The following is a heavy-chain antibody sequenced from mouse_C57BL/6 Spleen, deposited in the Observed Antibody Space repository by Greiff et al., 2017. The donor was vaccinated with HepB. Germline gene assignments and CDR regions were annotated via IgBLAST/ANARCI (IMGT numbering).Heavy chain of an antibody. Sequence: EVKLVESGEGLVKPGGSLKLSCAASGFTFSSYAMSWVRQTPEKRLEWVAYISSGGDYIYYADTVKGRFTISRDNARNTLYLQMSSLKSEDTAMYYCTRDGRDWFAYWGQGTLVTVSA. CDR1: GFTFSSYA. V-gene: IGHV5-9-1*02. J-gene: IGHJ3*01. CDR3: TRDGRDWFAY. D-gene: IGHD2-3*01. CDR2: ISSGGDYI.